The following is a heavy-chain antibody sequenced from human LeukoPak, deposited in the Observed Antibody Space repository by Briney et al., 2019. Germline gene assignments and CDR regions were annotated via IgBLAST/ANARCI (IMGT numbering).Heavy chain of an antibody. D-gene: IGHD7-27*01. Sequence: ASVKVSCKASGYTFSSYGIGWVRQAPGQGLEWMGWISTYNVNTHYAQKLQGRVTMTTDTSTTTAYMELRGLRSDDTAVYYCARAEKPNWGNYYYYCMDVWGKGTTVTVSS. J-gene: IGHJ6*03. CDR3: ARAEKPNWGNYYYYCMDV. CDR2: ISTYNVNT. V-gene: IGHV1-18*01. CDR1: GYTFSSYG.